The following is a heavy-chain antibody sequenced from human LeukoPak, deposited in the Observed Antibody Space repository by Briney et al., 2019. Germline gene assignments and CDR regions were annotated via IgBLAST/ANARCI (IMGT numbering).Heavy chain of an antibody. CDR2: ISSNGGST. CDR3: VKSREGQWWEDAFDI. Sequence: GGSLTLSCAASGFTFSTYAMHWLRKAPGKGLEYVSAISSNGGSTYYADSVKGRFTISRDNSKNTLYLQISSLRAEATAVYYCVKSREGQWWEDAFDIWGQGTMVTVSS. D-gene: IGHD2-15*01. J-gene: IGHJ3*02. CDR1: GFTFSTYA. V-gene: IGHV3-64D*06.